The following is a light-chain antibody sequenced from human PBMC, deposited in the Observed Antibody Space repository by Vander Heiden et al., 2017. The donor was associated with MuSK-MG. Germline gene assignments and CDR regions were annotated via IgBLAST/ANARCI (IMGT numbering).Light chain of an antibody. Sequence: SYELTQPPSVSVSPGQTARITCSGDKLGDKYACWYRQKPGQSPVLVSDQDSKRHSGIPERFSGSNAGTKADLTISGTQAMDEADYDCQAWDRSTSVVFGGGTKRTVL. CDR2: QDS. CDR3: QAWDRSTSVV. V-gene: IGLV3-1*01. CDR1: KLGDKY. J-gene: IGLJ3*02.